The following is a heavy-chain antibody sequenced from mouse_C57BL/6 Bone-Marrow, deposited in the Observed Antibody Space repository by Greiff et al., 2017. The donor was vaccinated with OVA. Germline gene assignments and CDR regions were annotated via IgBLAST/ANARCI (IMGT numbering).Heavy chain of an antibody. V-gene: IGHV1-82*01. Sequence: VKLQQSGPELVKPGASVKISCKASGYAFSSSWMNWVKQRPGKGLEWIGRIYPGDGDTNYNGKFKGKATLTADKSSSTAYMQLSSLTSEDSAVYCCARHEDGYYASYFDYWGQGTTLTVSS. CDR3: ARHEDGYYASYFDY. CDR2: IYPGDGDT. CDR1: GYAFSSSW. J-gene: IGHJ2*01. D-gene: IGHD2-3*01.